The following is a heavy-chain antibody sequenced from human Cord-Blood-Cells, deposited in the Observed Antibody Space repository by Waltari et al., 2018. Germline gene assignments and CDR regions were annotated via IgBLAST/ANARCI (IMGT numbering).Heavy chain of an antibody. CDR3: ARESYYYDSSGYAFDI. J-gene: IGHJ3*02. CDR1: GFTFSSYA. D-gene: IGHD3-22*01. Sequence: QVQLVESGGGVVQPGRSLRLSCAACGFTFSSYAMHWARRAPGKGLEWVAVISYDGSNKYYADSVKGRFTISRDNSKNTLYLQMNSLRAEDTAVYYCARESYYYDSSGYAFDIWGQGTMVTVSS. CDR2: ISYDGSNK. V-gene: IGHV3-30*04.